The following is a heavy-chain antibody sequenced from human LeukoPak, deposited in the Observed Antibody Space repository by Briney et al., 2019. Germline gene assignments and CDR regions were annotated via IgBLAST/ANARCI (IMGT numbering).Heavy chain of an antibody. V-gene: IGHV1-69*06. CDR3: ARGGNIGLLDYFDY. J-gene: IGHJ4*02. D-gene: IGHD2/OR15-2a*01. CDR1: GGTFSSYA. Sequence: ASVKVSCKASGGTFSSYAISWVRQAPGQGLEWMGGIIPIFGTANYAQKFQGRVTITADKSTSTAYMELSSLRSEDTAVYNCARGGNIGLLDYFDYWGQGTLVTVSS. CDR2: IIPIFGTA.